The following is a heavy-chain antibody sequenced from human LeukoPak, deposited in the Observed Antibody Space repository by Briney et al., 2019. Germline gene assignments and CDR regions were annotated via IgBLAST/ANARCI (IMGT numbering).Heavy chain of an antibody. CDR1: GDSVSNNSAS. Sequence: SQTLSLTCVISGDSVSNNSASWNWIRQSPSRGLEWLGRTYYRSRWYKDYAVSVKSRITINPNTSKNQFSLQLNSVTPEDTAVYYCARWLTTWGQGTLVTVSS. CDR3: ARWLTT. J-gene: IGHJ5*02. D-gene: IGHD3-9*01. V-gene: IGHV6-1*01. CDR2: TYYRSRWYK.